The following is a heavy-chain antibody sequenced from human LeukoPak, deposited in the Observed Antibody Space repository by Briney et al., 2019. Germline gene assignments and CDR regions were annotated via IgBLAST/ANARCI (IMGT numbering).Heavy chain of an antibody. CDR1: GFTFSSYA. CDR3: AKAPPAEY. V-gene: IGHV3-23*01. Sequence: PGGSLRLSCAASGFTFSSYAMSWVRQAPGKGLEWVSGISGSDSSTYYADSADSVKGRFTISRDNSKNTLYLQMNSLRAEDTAVYYCAKAPPAEYWGQGTLVTVSS. J-gene: IGHJ4*02. CDR2: ISGSDSST.